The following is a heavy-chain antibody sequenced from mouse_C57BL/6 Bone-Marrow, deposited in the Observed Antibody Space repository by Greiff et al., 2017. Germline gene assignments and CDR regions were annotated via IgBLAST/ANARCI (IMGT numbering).Heavy chain of an antibody. V-gene: IGHV14-1*01. CDR2: IDPEDGDT. J-gene: IGHJ3*01. D-gene: IGHD2-3*01. Sequence: VQLQQSGAELVRPGASVKLSCTASGFNIKDYYMHWVKQRPEQGLEWIGRIDPEDGDTEYAPKFQGKATMTADTSSHTAYLQLSSLTSEDTAVYYCTIDGYWTWFAYWGQGTLVTVSA. CDR3: TIDGYWTWFAY. CDR1: GFNIKDYY.